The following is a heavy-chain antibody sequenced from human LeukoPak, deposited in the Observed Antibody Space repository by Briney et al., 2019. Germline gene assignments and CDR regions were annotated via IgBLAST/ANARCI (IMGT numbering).Heavy chain of an antibody. CDR1: GGSISSGGYY. J-gene: IGHJ6*03. V-gene: IGHV4-31*03. CDR3: ARGDSEKRITGTTFVYYYYYMDV. Sequence: NPSQTLSLTCTVSGGSISSGGYYWSWIRQHPGKGLEWIGYIYYSGSTYYNPSLKSRVTISVDTSKNQFSLKLSSVTAADTAVYYCARGDSEKRITGTTFVYYYYYMDVWGKGTTVTVSS. CDR2: IYYSGST. D-gene: IGHD1-7*01.